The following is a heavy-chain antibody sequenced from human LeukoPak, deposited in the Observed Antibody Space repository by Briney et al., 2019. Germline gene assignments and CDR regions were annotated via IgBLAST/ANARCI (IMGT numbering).Heavy chain of an antibody. J-gene: IGHJ4*02. CDR1: GGSFSGYY. Sequence: PSETLSLTCAVYGGSFSGYYWSWIRQPPGKGLEWIGEINHSGSTNYNPSLKSRVTISVDTSKNQFSLKLSSVTAADTAVYYCARREGRGVYYFDYWGQGTPVTVSS. D-gene: IGHD2-8*01. CDR3: ARREGRGVYYFDY. V-gene: IGHV4-34*01. CDR2: INHSGST.